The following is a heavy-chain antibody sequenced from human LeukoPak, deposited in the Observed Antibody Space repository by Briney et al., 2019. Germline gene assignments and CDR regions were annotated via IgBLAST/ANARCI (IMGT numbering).Heavy chain of an antibody. CDR2: INTNTGNP. CDR1: GYTFTSYA. D-gene: IGHD2-15*01. Sequence: ASVKVSCKASGYTFTSYAMNWVRQAPGHGLEWMGWINTNTGNPTYAQGFTGRFVFSLDTSVSTAYLQISSLKAEDTAVYYCARDTAVVAATPNYYYGMDVWGQGTTVTVSS. CDR3: ARDTAVVAATPNYYYGMDV. V-gene: IGHV7-4-1*02. J-gene: IGHJ6*02.